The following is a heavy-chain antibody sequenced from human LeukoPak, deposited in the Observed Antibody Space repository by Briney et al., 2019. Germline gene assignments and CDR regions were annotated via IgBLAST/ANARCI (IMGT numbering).Heavy chain of an antibody. V-gene: IGHV4-4*02. D-gene: IGHD2-2*02. Sequence: SETLSLTCAVSGGSISSSNWWSWVRQPPGKGLEWIGEIYHSGSTNYNPSLKSRVTISVDKSKNQFSLKLSSVTAADTAVYYCARHSQLLYPYYYYYMDVWGKGTTVTISS. CDR1: GGSISSSNW. J-gene: IGHJ6*03. CDR3: ARHSQLLYPYYYYYMDV. CDR2: IYHSGST.